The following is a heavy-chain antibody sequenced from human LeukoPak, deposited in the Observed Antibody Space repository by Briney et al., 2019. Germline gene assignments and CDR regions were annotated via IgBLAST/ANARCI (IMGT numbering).Heavy chain of an antibody. V-gene: IGHV3-7*04. CDR2: INLDGSEK. CDR1: GFFFSTSW. J-gene: IGHJ6*03. CDR3: TRGPTYSYYYYMDV. Sequence: GGSLRLSCTASGFFFSTSWMTWVRQAPGKGLEWVANINLDGSEKYYVDSVKGRFTISRDNAKNSLYLQMNSLRAEDTAVYYCTRGPTYSYYYYMDVWGKGTTVTVSS.